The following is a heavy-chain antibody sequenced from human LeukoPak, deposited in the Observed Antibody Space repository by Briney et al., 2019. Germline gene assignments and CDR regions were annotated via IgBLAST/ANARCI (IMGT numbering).Heavy chain of an antibody. D-gene: IGHD3-10*01. Sequence: KTGGSLRLSCAASGFIFSDAWMSWVRQIPGKGLEWVGRIESKTDGGTTDYAAPVKGRFTISRDDSTNTLYLQMNSLKSEDTAVYYCTTYGSGRKFDYWGQGILVTVSS. CDR3: TTYGSGRKFDY. CDR2: IESKTDGGTT. CDR1: GFIFSDAW. V-gene: IGHV3-15*04. J-gene: IGHJ4*02.